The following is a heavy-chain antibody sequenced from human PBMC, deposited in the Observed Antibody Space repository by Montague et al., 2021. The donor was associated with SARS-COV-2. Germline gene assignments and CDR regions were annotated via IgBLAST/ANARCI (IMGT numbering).Heavy chain of an antibody. CDR2: VKDSEST. V-gene: IGHV4-34*01. J-gene: IGHJ4*02. CDR1: GGSFSGYY. CDR3: ARGALTRGNYEFWRGYYTSPLDY. D-gene: IGHD3-3*01. Sequence: SETLSLTCAVYGGSFSGYYWSWIRQPPGKGLEWIGEVKDSESTNYIPSLKSRVAISVDTSKNQFSLKLRSVTAADTAVYFCARGALTRGNYEFWRGYYTSPLDYWSQGTLVTVSS.